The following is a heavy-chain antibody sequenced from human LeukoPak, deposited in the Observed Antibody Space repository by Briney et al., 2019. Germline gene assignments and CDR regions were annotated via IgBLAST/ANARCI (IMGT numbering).Heavy chain of an antibody. CDR3: AKGIYYYDSSGYYP. V-gene: IGHV3-30*18. CDR1: GFTFSSYG. J-gene: IGHJ5*02. D-gene: IGHD3-22*01. CDR2: ISYDGSNK. Sequence: GGSLRLSCAASGFTFSSYGMHWVRQAPGKGLEGGAVISYDGSNKYYADSVKGRFTISRDNSKNTLYLQMNSLRAEDTAVYYCAKGIYYYDSSGYYPWGQGTLVTVSS.